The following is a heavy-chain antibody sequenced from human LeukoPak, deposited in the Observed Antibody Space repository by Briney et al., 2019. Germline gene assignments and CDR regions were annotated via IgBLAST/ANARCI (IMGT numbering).Heavy chain of an antibody. D-gene: IGHD1-1*01. CDR3: ARADTQLVDY. V-gene: IGHV4-59*01. Sequence: SETLSLTCIVSGGSITGYFWNWIRQSPGKGLEWIGYSYYSGSTNYSPSLRSRVTISVDTSKNQFSLSLRSVTAADTAVYYCARADTQLVDYWGQGTRVIVSS. J-gene: IGHJ4*02. CDR2: SYYSGST. CDR1: GGSITGYF.